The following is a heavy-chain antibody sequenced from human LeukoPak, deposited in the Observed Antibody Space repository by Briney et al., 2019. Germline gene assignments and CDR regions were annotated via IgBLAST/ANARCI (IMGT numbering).Heavy chain of an antibody. CDR3: AKDRWIQLWPRDYFDY. CDR2: ISSRSSTI. J-gene: IGHJ4*02. V-gene: IGHV3-48*03. D-gene: IGHD5-18*01. Sequence: GGSLRLSCAASGFTFSDYEMNWVRQAPGKGLEWVSYISSRSSTIYYADSVKGRFTISRDSAKNSLYLQMDSLRAEDTAVYYCAKDRWIQLWPRDYFDYWGQGTLVTVSS. CDR1: GFTFSDYE.